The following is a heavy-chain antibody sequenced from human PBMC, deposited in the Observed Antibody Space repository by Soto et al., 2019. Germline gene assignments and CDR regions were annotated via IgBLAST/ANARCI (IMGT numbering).Heavy chain of an antibody. CDR1: GFSLSSSEVG. Sequence: QITLKESGPTLVKPTQTLTLTCTFSGFSLSSSEVGVAWIRQPPGKALEWLALIYWDDDKRYSPSLKSRLTITKDTSRNQVVLTMTNMDPVDTATYFCAHSLSYYYDSSAYFASWGQGTLVTVSS. J-gene: IGHJ5*02. CDR3: AHSLSYYYDSSAYFAS. V-gene: IGHV2-5*02. CDR2: IYWDDDK. D-gene: IGHD3-22*01.